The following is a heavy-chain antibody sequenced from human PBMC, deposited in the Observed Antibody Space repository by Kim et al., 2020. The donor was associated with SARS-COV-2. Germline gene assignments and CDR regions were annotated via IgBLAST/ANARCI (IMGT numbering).Heavy chain of an antibody. CDR1: GYTFTGYY. J-gene: IGHJ4*02. V-gene: IGHV1-2*02. Sequence: ASVKVSCKASGYTFTGYYMHWVRQAPGQGLEWMGWINPNSGGTNYAQKFQGRVTMTRDTSISTAYMELSRLRSDDTAVYYCAGTHSSSWYPFDYWGQGTLVTVSS. D-gene: IGHD6-13*01. CDR2: INPNSGGT. CDR3: AGTHSSSWYPFDY.